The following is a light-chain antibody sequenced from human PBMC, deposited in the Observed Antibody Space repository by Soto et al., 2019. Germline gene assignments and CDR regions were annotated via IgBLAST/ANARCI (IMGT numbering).Light chain of an antibody. CDR1: QSVSSY. CDR2: DAS. J-gene: IGKJ1*01. Sequence: DIVLTQSPATLSLSPGDSATLSCRASQSVSSYLAWYQQKTGQAPRLLIYDASNRATGIPDRLSGSGSGTDLNLTISRLEPEDFAVYYCQQRSNWQWTCGQGTKVDIK. CDR3: QQRSNWQWT. V-gene: IGKV3-11*01.